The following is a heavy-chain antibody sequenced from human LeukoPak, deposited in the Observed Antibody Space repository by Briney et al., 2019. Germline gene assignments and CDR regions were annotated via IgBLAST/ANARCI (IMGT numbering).Heavy chain of an antibody. CDR2: IDWSGAAS. D-gene: IGHD2-21*02. CDR1: GLSNADYG. V-gene: IGHV3-20*04. J-gene: IGHJ4*02. CDR3: ARDLSATWYSLGY. Sequence: GSGGSLRLSCVGAGLSNADYGMSWVRQVPGKGLEWVSGIDWSGAASEYADSVKGRFTISRDNAENSLYLQMNTLRPEDTGVYYCARDLSATWYSLGYWGQGTLVTVSS.